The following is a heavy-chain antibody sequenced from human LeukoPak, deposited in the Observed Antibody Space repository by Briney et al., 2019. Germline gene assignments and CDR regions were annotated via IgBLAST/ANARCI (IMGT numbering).Heavy chain of an antibody. CDR1: GFTLSSYA. CDR2: ISGSGEDT. J-gene: IGHJ4*02. V-gene: IGHV3-23*01. D-gene: IGHD2-21*01. CDR3: ARDSIRRRGHMENYFDY. Sequence: GGSLRLSCAASGFTLSSYAMSWVRQAPGKGLEWVSIISGSGEDTYYTDSVKGRFTISRDNSKNTLSLQMNSLRAEDTAVYYCARDSIRRRGHMENYFDYWGQGTLVTVSS.